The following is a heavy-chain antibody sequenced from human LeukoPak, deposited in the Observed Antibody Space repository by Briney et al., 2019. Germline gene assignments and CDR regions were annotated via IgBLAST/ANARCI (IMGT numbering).Heavy chain of an antibody. Sequence: GGSLRLSCAASGFTFSSYGMHWVRQAPGKGLEWVAFIHYDGSIKYYADSVKGRFTISRDNSKNTLYLQMNSLRAEDTAVYYCAKARIAAAGTGALDYWGQGTLVTVSS. CDR3: AKARIAAAGTGALDY. D-gene: IGHD6-13*01. J-gene: IGHJ4*02. V-gene: IGHV3-30*02. CDR1: GFTFSSYG. CDR2: IHYDGSIK.